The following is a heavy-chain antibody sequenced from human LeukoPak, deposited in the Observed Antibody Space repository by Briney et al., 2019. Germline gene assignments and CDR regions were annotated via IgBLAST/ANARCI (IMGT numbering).Heavy chain of an antibody. CDR2: ISAYNGST. D-gene: IGHD3-16*01. CDR1: GYTFTSYG. Sequence: GASVKVSCKASGYTFTSYGISWVRQAPGQGLEWMGWISAYNGSTNYAQKLQGRVAMTTDTSTSTAYMELRSLRSDDTAVYYCARVSRGTRAEYFQHWGQGTLVTVSS. CDR3: ARVSRGTRAEYFQH. J-gene: IGHJ1*01. V-gene: IGHV1-18*01.